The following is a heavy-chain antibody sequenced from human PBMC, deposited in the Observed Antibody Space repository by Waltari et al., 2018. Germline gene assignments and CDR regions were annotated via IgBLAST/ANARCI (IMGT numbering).Heavy chain of an antibody. D-gene: IGHD3-22*01. J-gene: IGHJ4*02. Sequence: QVQLVESGGDVVQPGTSPRLSCAASGFTLRTYGMIWVRQAPGKGLEWVAVIWYDGSNKYYGESVKGRFTISRDNSKNTLYLQMNSLRVEDTAVYYCARSNEFSSGPAKYWGQGTLVTVSS. CDR2: IWYDGSNK. CDR1: GFTLRTYG. V-gene: IGHV3-33*01. CDR3: ARSNEFSSGPAKY.